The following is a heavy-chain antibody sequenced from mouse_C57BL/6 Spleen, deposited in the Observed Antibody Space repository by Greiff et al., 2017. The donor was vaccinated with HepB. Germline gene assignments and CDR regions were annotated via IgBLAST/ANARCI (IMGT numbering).Heavy chain of an antibody. V-gene: IGHV5-2*01. J-gene: IGHJ1*03. CDR3: ARVYDGGPHWYFDV. Sequence: EVKLVESGGGLVQPGESLKLSCESNEYEFPSHDMSWVRKTPEKRLELVAAINSDGGSTYYPDTMERRFIISRDNTKKTLYLQMSSRRSEDTALYYCARVYDGGPHWYFDVWGTGTTVTVSS. CDR1: EYEFPSHD. D-gene: IGHD2-12*01. CDR2: INSDGGST.